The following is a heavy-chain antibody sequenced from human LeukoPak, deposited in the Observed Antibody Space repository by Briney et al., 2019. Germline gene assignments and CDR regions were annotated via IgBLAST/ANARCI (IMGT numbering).Heavy chain of an antibody. CDR3: ARRRNWLDP. Sequence: SETLSLTCTVSGGSISSYYWSWIRQPPGRGLEWIGYIYYSETNYNPSLKSRVNISLDPSKNQLSLKLTSVTAADTAVYYCARRRNWLDPWGQGTLVTVSS. J-gene: IGHJ5*02. CDR2: IYYSET. V-gene: IGHV4-59*08. CDR1: GGSISSYY.